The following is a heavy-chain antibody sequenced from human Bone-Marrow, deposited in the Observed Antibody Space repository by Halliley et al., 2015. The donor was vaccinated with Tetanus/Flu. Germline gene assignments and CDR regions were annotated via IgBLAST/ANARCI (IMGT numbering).Heavy chain of an antibody. Sequence: GLVKPSETLSLTCIVSNGSISDYYWSWIRKSPGKGLEWIGYISYTGSTTHKTSLKSRVTISRDTSKKQFSLKLNSVTAADTAVYYCARSGAYYTGDFDLWGQGTLVTVSS. CDR3: ARSGAYYTGDFDL. D-gene: IGHD3-22*01. CDR1: NGSISDYY. V-gene: IGHV4-59*08. J-gene: IGHJ4*02. CDR2: ISYTGST.